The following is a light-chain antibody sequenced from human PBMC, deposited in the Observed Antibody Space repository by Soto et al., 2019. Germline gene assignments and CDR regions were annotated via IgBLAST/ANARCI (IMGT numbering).Light chain of an antibody. Sequence: DIQMTQSPSTLCASVGDRFTITCRASQSISSWLAWYQQKPGKAPKLLIYKASSLESGVPSRFSGSGSGTEFTLTISSLQPDDFATYYCQQYNSYSGTFGQGTKV. CDR2: KAS. V-gene: IGKV1-5*03. CDR3: QQYNSYSGT. CDR1: QSISSW. J-gene: IGKJ1*01.